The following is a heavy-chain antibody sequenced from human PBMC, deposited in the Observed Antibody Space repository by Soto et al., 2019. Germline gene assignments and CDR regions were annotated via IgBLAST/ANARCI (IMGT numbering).Heavy chain of an antibody. V-gene: IGHV1-69*01. D-gene: IGHD6-19*01. CDR3: ARDPLAVASTDRHYFDY. Sequence: QVQLVQSGAEVKKPGSSVKVSCKASGGTFSSYAISWVRQAPGQGLEWMGGIIPIFGTANYAQKFQGRVTITADESTSTAYMELSSLRSEDTAVYYCARDPLAVASTDRHYFDYWGQGTLVTVSS. CDR2: IIPIFGTA. CDR1: GGTFSSYA. J-gene: IGHJ4*02.